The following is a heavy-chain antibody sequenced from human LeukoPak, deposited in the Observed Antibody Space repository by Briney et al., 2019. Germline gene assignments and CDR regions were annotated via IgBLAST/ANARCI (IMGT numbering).Heavy chain of an antibody. CDR2: ITSSSSYI. J-gene: IGHJ6*03. D-gene: IGHD1-26*01. CDR1: GFTFNTYN. Sequence: GESLRLSCVASGFTFNTYNMNWVRQAPGKGLEWVSSITSSSSYIYYADSVKGRFTISRDNAKSSLYLQMNSLRDEDTAVYYCARDPYSGNYGDYYYYYMDVWGKGTTVTISS. V-gene: IGHV3-21*01. CDR3: ARDPYSGNYGDYYYYYMDV.